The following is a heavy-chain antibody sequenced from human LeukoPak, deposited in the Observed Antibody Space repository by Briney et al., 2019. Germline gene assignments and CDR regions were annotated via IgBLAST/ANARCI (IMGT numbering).Heavy chain of an antibody. Sequence: SETLSLTCTVSGGSISSYYWSWIRQPPGKGLEWIGYIYYSGSTNYNPSLKSRVTISVDTSKNQFSLKLSSVTAADTAVYYCAREAYYDSSGYSHDAFDIWGQGTMVTVPS. CDR3: AREAYYDSSGYSHDAFDI. D-gene: IGHD3-22*01. CDR2: IYYSGST. J-gene: IGHJ3*02. CDR1: GGSISSYY. V-gene: IGHV4-59*01.